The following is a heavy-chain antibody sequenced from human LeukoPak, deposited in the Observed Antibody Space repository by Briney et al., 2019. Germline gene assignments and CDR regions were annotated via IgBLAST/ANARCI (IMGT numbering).Heavy chain of an antibody. CDR1: GYTFASYD. CDR3: AKSKDLIQFDP. Sequence: ASVKVSCKASGYTFASYDINWVRQATGQGLEWMGWMNPNSGNTGYAQKFQGRVTMTRNTAINTAYMEPTSLRFEDTAVYYCAKSKDLIQFDPWGQGTLVTVSS. J-gene: IGHJ5*02. V-gene: IGHV1-8*01. D-gene: IGHD5-18*01. CDR2: MNPNSGNT.